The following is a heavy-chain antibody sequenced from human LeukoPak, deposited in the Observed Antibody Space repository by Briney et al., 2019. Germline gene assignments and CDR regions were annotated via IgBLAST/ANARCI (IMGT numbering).Heavy chain of an antibody. CDR1: GGTFSSYA. V-gene: IGHV1-69*13. D-gene: IGHD1-26*01. J-gene: IGHJ4*02. Sequence: ASVKVSCKAFGGTFSSYAISWVRQAPGQGLEWMGGITPIFDTASYAQKFQGRVTITADESTSTAYMELSSLRSEDTAMYYCARGKLVGAIYFDYWGQGTLVTVSS. CDR2: ITPIFDTA. CDR3: ARGKLVGAIYFDY.